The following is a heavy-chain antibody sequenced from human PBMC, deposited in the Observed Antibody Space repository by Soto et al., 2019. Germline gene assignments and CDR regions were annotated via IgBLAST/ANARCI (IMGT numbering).Heavy chain of an antibody. CDR3: ARDSDKPYYYYYYMDV. CDR1: GYTFTSYA. CDR2: INAGNGNT. D-gene: IGHD1-26*01. V-gene: IGHV1-3*01. J-gene: IGHJ6*03. Sequence: ASVKVSCKASGYTFTSYAMHWVRQAPGQRLEWMGWINAGNGNTKYSQKFQGRVTITRDTSASTAYMELSSLRSEDTAVYYCARDSDKPYYYYYYMDVWGKGTTVTVSS.